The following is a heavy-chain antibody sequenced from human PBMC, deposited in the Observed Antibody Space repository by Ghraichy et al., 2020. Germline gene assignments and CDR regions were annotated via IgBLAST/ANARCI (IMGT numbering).Heavy chain of an antibody. V-gene: IGHV3-48*04. CDR3: ATGSIAAAGTGGEYYYDSSGYYNQVGY. CDR1: GFTFSSYS. Sequence: GGSLRLSCAASGFTFSSYSMNWVRQAPGKGLEWVSYISSSSSTIYYADSVKGRFTISRDNAKNSLYLQMNSLRAEDTAVYYCATGSIAAAGTGGEYYYDSSGYYNQVGYWGQGTLVTVSS. J-gene: IGHJ4*02. CDR2: ISSSSSTI. D-gene: IGHD3-22*01.